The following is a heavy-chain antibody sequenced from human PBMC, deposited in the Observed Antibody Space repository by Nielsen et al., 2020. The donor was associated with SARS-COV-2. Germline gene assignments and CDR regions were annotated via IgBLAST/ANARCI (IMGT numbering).Heavy chain of an antibody. CDR3: ARRLVGTAQIRWYFDL. CDR2: IYYSGST. Sequence: SETLSLTCTVSGGSISSSSYYWGWIRQPPGKGLEWIGSIYYSGSTYYNPSLKSRVTISVDTSKNQFSLKLSSVTAADTAVYYCARRLVGTAQIRWYFDLWGRGTLVTVSS. V-gene: IGHV4-39*01. CDR1: GGSISSSSYY. D-gene: IGHD2-21*02. J-gene: IGHJ2*01.